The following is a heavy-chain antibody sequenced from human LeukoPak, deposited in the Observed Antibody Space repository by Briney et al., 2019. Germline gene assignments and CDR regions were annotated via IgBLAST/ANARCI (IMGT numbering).Heavy chain of an antibody. CDR3: ARKVGRDGYNSFFDY. V-gene: IGHV1-69*13. D-gene: IGHD5-24*01. Sequence: SVKVSCKASGGTFSSYAISWVRQAPGQGLEWMGGIIPIFGTANYAQKFQGRVTITADESTSTAYMELSSLRSEDTAVYYCARKVGRDGYNSFFDYWGQGTLVTVSS. CDR1: GGTFSSYA. CDR2: IIPIFGTA. J-gene: IGHJ4*02.